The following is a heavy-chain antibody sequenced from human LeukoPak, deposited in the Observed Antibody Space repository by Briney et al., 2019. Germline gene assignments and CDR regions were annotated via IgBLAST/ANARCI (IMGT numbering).Heavy chain of an antibody. J-gene: IGHJ6*02. CDR1: GGSISSSNW. CDR2: IKQDGREK. V-gene: IGHV3-7*03. D-gene: IGHD5-24*01. CDR3: ARDQMGPYYGMDV. Sequence: PSETLSLTCAVSGGSISSSNWWSWARQAPGKGLEWVANIKQDGREKYYVDSVKGRFTISRDNAKNSLSLQMDSLRAEDTAVYYCARDQMGPYYGMDVWGQGTTVTVSS.